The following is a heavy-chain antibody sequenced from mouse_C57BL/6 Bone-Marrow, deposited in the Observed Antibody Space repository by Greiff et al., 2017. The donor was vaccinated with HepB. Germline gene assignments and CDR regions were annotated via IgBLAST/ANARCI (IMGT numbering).Heavy chain of an antibody. CDR1: GYTFTSYG. J-gene: IGHJ1*03. Sequence: QVQLKESGAELARPGASVKLSCKASGYTFTSYGISWVKQRTGQGLEWIGEIYPRSGNTYYNEKFKGKATLTADKSSSTAYMELRSLTSEDSAVYFCARRTTVVAPRYFDVWGTGTTVTVSS. CDR2: IYPRSGNT. D-gene: IGHD1-1*01. V-gene: IGHV1-81*01. CDR3: ARRTTVVAPRYFDV.